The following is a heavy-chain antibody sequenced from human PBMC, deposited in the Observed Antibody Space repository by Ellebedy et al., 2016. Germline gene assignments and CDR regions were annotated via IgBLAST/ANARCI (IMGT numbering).Heavy chain of an antibody. V-gene: IGHV3-66*01. CDR3: AKGNAIPGPEPLDF. D-gene: IGHD1-14*01. CDR1: GFIFSNHG. CDR2: LYSGGSA. J-gene: IGHJ4*02. Sequence: GESLKISCAASGFIFSNHGIHWVRQAPGEGPEWVSVLYSGGSAYYADSVKGRFTISRDNSKNTLYLQMNSLTVEDTAVYYCAKGNAIPGPEPLDFWGQGTLVTVSS.